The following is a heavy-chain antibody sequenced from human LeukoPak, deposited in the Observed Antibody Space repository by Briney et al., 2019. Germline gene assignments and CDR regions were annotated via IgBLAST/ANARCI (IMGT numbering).Heavy chain of an antibody. J-gene: IGHJ4*02. CDR2: IYYSGST. V-gene: IGHV4-59*01. CDR1: GGSISSYY. CDR3: ARGDPFGEGFDY. D-gene: IGHD4-17*01. Sequence: SETLSLTCTVSGGSISSYYWSWIRQPPGKGLEWIGYIYYSGSTNYKPSLKSRVTISVDTSKNQFSLKLSSVTAADTAVYYCARGDPFGEGFDYWGQGTLVTVSS.